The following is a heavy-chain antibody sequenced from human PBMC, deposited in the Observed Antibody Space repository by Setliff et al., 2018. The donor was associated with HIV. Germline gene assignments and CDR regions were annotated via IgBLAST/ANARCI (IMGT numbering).Heavy chain of an antibody. J-gene: IGHJ4*02. V-gene: IGHV4-34*01. CDR2: INHSGST. Sequence: TLSLTCAVYGGSFSGYYWSWIRQPPGKGLEWIGEINHSGSTNYNPSLKSRVTISVDTSKNQFSLKLCSVTAADTAVFYCARLTTTYYYDSSAYYHPVWGQGTLVTVSS. CDR1: GGSFSGYY. CDR3: ARLTTTYYYDSSAYYHPV. D-gene: IGHD3-22*01.